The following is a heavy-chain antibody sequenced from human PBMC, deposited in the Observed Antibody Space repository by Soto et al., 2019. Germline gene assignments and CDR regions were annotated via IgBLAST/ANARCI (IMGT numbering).Heavy chain of an antibody. J-gene: IGHJ6*02. CDR2: IDPSDSYT. V-gene: IGHV5-10-1*01. CDR3: TRGEHYYARPLMDV. CDR1: GYSFTSYW. Sequence: PGESLKISCKGSGYSFTSYWISWVRQMPGKGLEWMGRIDPSDSYTNYSPSFQGTFTISRDDSISIAYLQMNSLRTEDTAVYYCTRGEHYYARPLMDVCGQGTTVTVSS. D-gene: IGHD3-10*02.